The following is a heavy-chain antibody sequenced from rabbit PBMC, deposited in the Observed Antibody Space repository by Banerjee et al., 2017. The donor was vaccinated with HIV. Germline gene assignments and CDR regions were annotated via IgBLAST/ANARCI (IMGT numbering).Heavy chain of an antibody. V-gene: IGHV1S40*01. CDR1: GFSFSSGYY. J-gene: IGHJ4*01. CDR3: ARGANNNGYYNSFDL. CDR2: IDVRTNGKT. D-gene: IGHD1-1*01. Sequence: QSLEESGGDLVKPGASLTLTCTASGFSFSSGYYMCWVRQAPGKGLEWIACIDVRTNGKTWYANWAKGRFTISKTSSTTVTLQMTSLTAADTATYFCARGANNNGYYNSFDLWGQGTLVTVS.